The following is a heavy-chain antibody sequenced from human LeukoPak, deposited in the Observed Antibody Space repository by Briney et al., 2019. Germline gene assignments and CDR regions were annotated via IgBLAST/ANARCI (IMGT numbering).Heavy chain of an antibody. CDR3: AKDDAWLRFGE. CDR1: GFTFSSYS. V-gene: IGHV3-23*01. Sequence: GGSLRLSCAASGFTFSSYSMNWVRQAPGKGLEWVSGISPSGDIAYYADSVKGRFTISRDNSKNTLYLEVISLTAEDTAVYYCAKDDAWLRFGEWSQGTLVTVSS. CDR2: ISPSGDIA. J-gene: IGHJ4*02. D-gene: IGHD3-10*01.